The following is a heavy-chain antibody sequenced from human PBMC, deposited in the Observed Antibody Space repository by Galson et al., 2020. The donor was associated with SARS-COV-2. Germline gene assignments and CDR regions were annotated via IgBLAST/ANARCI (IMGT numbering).Heavy chain of an antibody. J-gene: IGHJ6*02. V-gene: IGHV3-53*01. Sequence: GESLKISCAVSGLTVSSNYISWVRQAPGKGLEWVSIIYSSGNQYYADSVKGRFTTSRDRSKNTVYLQMDSLRVEDTAVYFCASEMDPGMDVWGQGTTVTVSS. CDR1: GLTVSSNY. D-gene: IGHD2-8*01. CDR3: ASEMDPGMDV. CDR2: IYSSGNQ.